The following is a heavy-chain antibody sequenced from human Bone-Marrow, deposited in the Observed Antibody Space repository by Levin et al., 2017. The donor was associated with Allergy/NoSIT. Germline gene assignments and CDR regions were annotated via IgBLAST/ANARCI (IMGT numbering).Heavy chain of an antibody. CDR1: GFTFSSYA. V-gene: IGHV3-30*04. J-gene: IGHJ4*02. CDR3: ARVPMVRGVIITWRPGPFDY. Sequence: PGESLKISCAASGFTFSSYAMHWVRQAPGKGLEWVAVISYDGSNKYYADSVKGRFTISRDNSKNTLYLQMNSLRAEDTAVYYCARVPMVRGVIITWRPGPFDYWGQGTLVTVSS. CDR2: ISYDGSNK. D-gene: IGHD3-10*01.